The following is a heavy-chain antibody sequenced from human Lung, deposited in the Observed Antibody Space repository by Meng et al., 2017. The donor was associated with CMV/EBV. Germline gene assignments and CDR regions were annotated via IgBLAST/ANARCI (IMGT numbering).Heavy chain of an antibody. V-gene: IGHV3-7*01. J-gene: IGHJ3*02. D-gene: IGHD3-10*01. Sequence: GESLKISCAASGFTLSSYWMSWVRQAPGKGLEWVANINQDGSETYYMDSVKGRFTISRDNAKNSLYLQMNSLRAGDTAVYYCARDHSGRGAFDIWGQGTRVTVS. CDR3: ARDHSGRGAFDI. CDR1: GFTLSSYW. CDR2: INQDGSET.